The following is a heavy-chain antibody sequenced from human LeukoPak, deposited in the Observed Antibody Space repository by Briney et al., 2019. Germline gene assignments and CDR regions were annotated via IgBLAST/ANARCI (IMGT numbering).Heavy chain of an antibody. CDR3: ARASITIFGVVITAPLDY. D-gene: IGHD3-3*01. V-gene: IGHV3-7*01. CDR1: GFTFSSYW. Sequence: GGSLRLSCAASGFTFSSYWMSWVRQAPGKGLEWVANIKQDGSEKYYVDSVKGRFTISRDKAKNSLYLQMNSLRAEDTAVYYCARASITIFGVVITAPLDYWGQGTLVTVSS. J-gene: IGHJ4*02. CDR2: IKQDGSEK.